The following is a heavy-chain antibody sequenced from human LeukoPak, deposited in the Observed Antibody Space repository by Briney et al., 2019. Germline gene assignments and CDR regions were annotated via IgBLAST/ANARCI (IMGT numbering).Heavy chain of an antibody. J-gene: IGHJ3*02. D-gene: IGHD5-18*01. CDR1: GFTFSSYW. V-gene: IGHV3-74*01. CDR3: ARVPWAWIQMGDAFDI. Sequence: GGSLRLSCAASGFTFSSYWMHWVRQAPGKGLVWVSRINSDGSSTSYADSVKGRFTISRDNAKNTLYLQMNSLRVEDTAVYYCARVPWAWIQMGDAFDIWGQGTMVTVSS. CDR2: INSDGSST.